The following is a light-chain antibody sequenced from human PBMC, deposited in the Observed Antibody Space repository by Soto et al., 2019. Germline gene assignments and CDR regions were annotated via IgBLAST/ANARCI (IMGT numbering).Light chain of an antibody. V-gene: IGKV1-5*01. J-gene: IGKJ1*01. CDR2: DAS. CDR1: QNINSW. Sequence: DIQMTQSPSTVSASVGERVTITCRASQNINSWLAWYQQKPGSATKVLIYDASSLESGVPSRFSGSRSETEFTLTISSLQPDDFATYYCQQYDTYWTFGQGTKVEMK. CDR3: QQYDTYWT.